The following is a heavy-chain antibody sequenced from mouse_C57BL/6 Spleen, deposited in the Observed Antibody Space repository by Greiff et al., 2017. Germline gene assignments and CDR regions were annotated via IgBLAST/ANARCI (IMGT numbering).Heavy chain of an antibody. CDR1: GFNIKDYY. D-gene: IGHD1-1*01. CDR2: IDPEDGET. Sequence: VQLQQSGAELVKPGASVKLSCTASGFNIKDYYMHWVQQRTEQGLEWIGRIDPEDGETKYAPKFQGKGTITADTSSNTAYLQLSSLTSEDTAVYYCASPENGRAWYFDVWGTGTTVTVSA. CDR3: ASPENGRAWYFDV. J-gene: IGHJ1*03. V-gene: IGHV14-2*01.